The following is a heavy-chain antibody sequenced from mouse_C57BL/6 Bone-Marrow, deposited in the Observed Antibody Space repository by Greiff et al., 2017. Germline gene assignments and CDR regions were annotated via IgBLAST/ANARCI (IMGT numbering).Heavy chain of an antibody. CDR2: IYPRSGNT. J-gene: IGHJ3*01. CDR3: ARRDTTGAY. V-gene: IGHV1-81*01. Sequence: VKLQESGAELARPGASVKLSCKASGYTFTSYGISWVKQRTGQGLEWIGEIYPRSGNTYYNEKFKGKATLTADKSSSTAYMELRSLTSEDSAVYFCARRDTTGAYWGQGTLVTVSA. CDR1: GYTFTSYG. D-gene: IGHD1-1*01.